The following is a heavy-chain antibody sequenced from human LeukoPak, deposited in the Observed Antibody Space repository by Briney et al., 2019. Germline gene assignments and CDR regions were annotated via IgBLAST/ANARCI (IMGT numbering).Heavy chain of an antibody. CDR1: GFTFSDYY. Sequence: GGSLRLSCAASGFTFSDYYMSWVRQAPGKGLEWVANINQDGREKYCVDSVKGRFTISRDNAKNSLSLQMNSLRAEDTALYYCARDKSYGDSEDYWGQGTLVTVSS. CDR3: ARDKSYGDSEDY. V-gene: IGHV3-7*05. D-gene: IGHD4-17*01. J-gene: IGHJ4*02. CDR2: INQDGREK.